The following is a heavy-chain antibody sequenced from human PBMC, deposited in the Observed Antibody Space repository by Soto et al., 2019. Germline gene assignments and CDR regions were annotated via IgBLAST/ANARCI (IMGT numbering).Heavy chain of an antibody. CDR2: INPNSGGT. CDR3: AREFIDTVAAINYGMDV. D-gene: IGHD2-15*01. Sequence: ASVKVSCKASGYTFTGYYMHWVRQAPGQGLEWMGWINPNSGGTNYAQKFQGWVTMTRDTSISTAYMELSRLRSDDTAVYYCAREFIDTVAAINYGMDVWGQGTTVTVSS. V-gene: IGHV1-2*04. J-gene: IGHJ6*02. CDR1: GYTFTGYY.